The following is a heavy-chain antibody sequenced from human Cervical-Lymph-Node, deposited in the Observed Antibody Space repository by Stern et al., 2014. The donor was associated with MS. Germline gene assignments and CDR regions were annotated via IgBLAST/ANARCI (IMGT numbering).Heavy chain of an antibody. Sequence: VQLVGSGGAVVPPGRSLRLSCAASGFTFSSYGMHWVRQAPGKGLEWVTVSSYDGNHKYYAASVKGRFTISRDNSKNTLHLQMNSVTPDDTAIYYCARDYEDTSMLFDHWGQGTLVTVSS. CDR3: ARDYEDTSMLFDH. V-gene: IGHV3-30*03. CDR1: GFTFSSYG. CDR2: SSYDGNHK. D-gene: IGHD2-8*01. J-gene: IGHJ4*02.